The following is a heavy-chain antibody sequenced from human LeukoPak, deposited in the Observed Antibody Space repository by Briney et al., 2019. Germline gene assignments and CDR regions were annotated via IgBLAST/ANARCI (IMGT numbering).Heavy chain of an antibody. CDR2: INWNGGST. J-gene: IGHJ4*02. CDR1: GCTFDDYG. V-gene: IGHV3-20*04. D-gene: IGHD6-13*01. Sequence: GGSLRLSCAASGCTFDDYGMSWVRQPPGKGLEWVAGINWNGGSTGYAESVKGRFTISRDNAKNSLYLQMNSLRAEETALYYCARASMAADINWGQGTLVTVSS. CDR3: ARASMAADIN.